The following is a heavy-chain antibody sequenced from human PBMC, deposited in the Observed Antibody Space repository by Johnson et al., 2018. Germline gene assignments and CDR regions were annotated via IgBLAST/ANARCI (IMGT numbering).Heavy chain of an antibody. CDR2: INHSGST. D-gene: IGHD1-26*01. CDR3: AKDGGVAIVGPTEKCDY. Sequence: QVRLQQWGAGLLKPSETLSLTCAVYGGSFSGYYWSWIRQPPGKGLEWIGEINHSGSTNYNPSLKSRVTIPRDNAKSSLYLQRNRLRAEDTALYYCAKDGGVAIVGPTEKCDYWGQGTLVTVSS. V-gene: IGHV4-34*03. CDR1: GGSFSGYY. J-gene: IGHJ4*02.